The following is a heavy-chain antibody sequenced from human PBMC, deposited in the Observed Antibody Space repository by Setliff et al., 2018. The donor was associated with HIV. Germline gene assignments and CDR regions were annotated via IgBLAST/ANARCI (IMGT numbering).Heavy chain of an antibody. Sequence: ASVKVSCKASGYTFINYHITWVRQAPGQGLEWVGSISASSVNTNYTQGRVTMTTDTSTSTAYMELRSLRSDDSAVYYCARVPVSSYYYYMDVWGKGTKVTVSS. D-gene: IGHD6-13*01. CDR3: ARVPVSSYYYYMDV. CDR2: ISASSVNT. CDR1: GYTFINYH. J-gene: IGHJ6*03. V-gene: IGHV1-18*01.